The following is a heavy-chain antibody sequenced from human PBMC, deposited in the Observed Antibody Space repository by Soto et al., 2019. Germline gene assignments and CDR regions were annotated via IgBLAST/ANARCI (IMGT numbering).Heavy chain of an antibody. V-gene: IGHV1-3*01. Sequence: QVQLVQSGPEVKRPGASVRISCRTAGYSFKNYAIHWVRQAPGKKLEWMGWSNEGSGNTRYSQKLQCRMSIARDTTASTSYLDLRSLTSEDTAIYFCARDDRTISGAVTLDYWGPGTLVTVSS. D-gene: IGHD3-3*02. CDR1: GYSFKNYA. CDR2: SNEGSGNT. J-gene: IGHJ4*02. CDR3: ARDDRTISGAVTLDY.